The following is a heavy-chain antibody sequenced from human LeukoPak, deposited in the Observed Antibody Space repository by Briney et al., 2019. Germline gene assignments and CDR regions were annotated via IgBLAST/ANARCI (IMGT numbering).Heavy chain of an antibody. CDR1: GSTFDDYA. CDR3: AKEGESSSFDY. V-gene: IGHV3-9*03. CDR2: ISWNSGGI. Sequence: PGGSLRLSCAASGSTFDDYAMHWVRQAPGKGLEWVSGISWNSGGIGYADSVKGRFTISRDNAKNSLYLKMNSLRAEDMALYYCAKEGESSSFDYWGQGTLVTVSS. D-gene: IGHD6-13*01. J-gene: IGHJ4*02.